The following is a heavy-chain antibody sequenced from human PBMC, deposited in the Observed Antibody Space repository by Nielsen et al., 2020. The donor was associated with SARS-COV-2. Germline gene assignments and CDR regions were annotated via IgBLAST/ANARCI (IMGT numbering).Heavy chain of an antibody. Sequence: GGSLRLSCTASGFALSAYGMDWVRQVLGRGLEWLAHIRMSDGATQYADSVRGRFTISRDNAKNSLYLQMNSLRDEDTAVYFCAKELEVCCHYMDVWGKGTTVTVSS. CDR1: GFALSAYG. J-gene: IGHJ6*03. CDR3: AKELEVCCHYMDV. V-gene: IGHV3-48*02. D-gene: IGHD5/OR15-5a*01. CDR2: IRMSDGAT.